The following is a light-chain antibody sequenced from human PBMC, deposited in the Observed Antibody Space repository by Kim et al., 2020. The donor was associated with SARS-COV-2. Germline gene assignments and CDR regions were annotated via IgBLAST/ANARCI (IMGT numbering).Light chain of an antibody. CDR3: QQYDIWPPIT. J-gene: IGKJ5*01. CDR1: QSVSIN. Sequence: SPGERPTPSCSASQSVSINLAWYQHKPGQAPRLLIYGASTRATGVPARFSGSGSGTEFTLTISSLQSEDFAVYYCQQYDIWPPITFGQGTRLEIK. CDR2: GAS. V-gene: IGKV3-15*01.